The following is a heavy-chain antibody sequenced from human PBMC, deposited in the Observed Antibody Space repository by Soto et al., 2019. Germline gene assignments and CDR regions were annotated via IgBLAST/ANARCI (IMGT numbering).Heavy chain of an antibody. D-gene: IGHD5-18*01. J-gene: IGHJ4*02. Sequence: QLQLQESGPGLVKPSETLSLTCTVSGGSISSSSYYWGWIRQPPGKGLEWIGSIYYSGSTYYNPSLKSRVTISVDTSKNQFSLKLSSVTAADTAVYYCARLGVDTFVGYWGQGTLVTVSS. CDR3: ARLGVDTFVGY. CDR1: GGSISSSSYY. CDR2: IYYSGST. V-gene: IGHV4-39*01.